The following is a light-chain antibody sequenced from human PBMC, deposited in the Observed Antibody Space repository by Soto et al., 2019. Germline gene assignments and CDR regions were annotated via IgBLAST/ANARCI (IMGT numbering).Light chain of an antibody. CDR1: QGISSA. Sequence: AIQLTHSPSSLSTSVGDRVTITCRASQGISSALAWYQQKPGKAPKVLIYDASSLESGVPSRFSGSGSGTDVTLTISSLQPEDFATYYCQQFNTYPQTFGQGTKLEI. CDR2: DAS. V-gene: IGKV1-13*02. CDR3: QQFNTYPQT. J-gene: IGKJ2*01.